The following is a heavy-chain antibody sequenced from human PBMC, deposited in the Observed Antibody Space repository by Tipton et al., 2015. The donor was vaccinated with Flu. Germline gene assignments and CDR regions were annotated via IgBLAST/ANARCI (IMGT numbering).Heavy chain of an antibody. Sequence: QLVQSGAEVKKPGSSVKVSCKASGGTFNSYVISWVRQAPGQGLEWMGGILPIFGTTNYAQKFQGRVTITADESTSTAYMEVSSLRSEDTAVYYCARGSVEHYYDNGNYGSFDDWGQGNLIDVSS. V-gene: IGHV1-69*01. CDR2: ILPIFGTT. CDR3: ARGSVEHYYDNGNYGSFDD. D-gene: IGHD3-22*01. CDR1: GGTFNSYV. J-gene: IGHJ4*02.